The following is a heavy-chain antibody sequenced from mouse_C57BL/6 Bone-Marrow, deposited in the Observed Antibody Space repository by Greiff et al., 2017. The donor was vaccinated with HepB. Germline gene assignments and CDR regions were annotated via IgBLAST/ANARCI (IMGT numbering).Heavy chain of an antibody. J-gene: IGHJ4*01. CDR1: GYSITSGYY. V-gene: IGHV3-6*01. D-gene: IGHD2-5*01. CDR3: ARDQGPYYSNLYAMDY. Sequence: EVKLQESGPGLVKPSQSLSLTCSVTGYSITSGYYWNWIRQFPGNKLEWMGYISYDGSNNYNPSLKNRISITRDTSKNQFFLKLNSVTTEDTATYYCARDQGPYYSNLYAMDYWGQGTSVTVSS. CDR2: ISYDGSN.